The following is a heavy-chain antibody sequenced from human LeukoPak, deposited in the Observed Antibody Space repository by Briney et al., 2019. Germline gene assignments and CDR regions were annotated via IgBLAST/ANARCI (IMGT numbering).Heavy chain of an antibody. D-gene: IGHD6-6*01. CDR3: ARDNVVREYSSTSGGDYYYYMDV. V-gene: IGHV1-69*05. CDR2: IIPIFGTA. J-gene: IGHJ6*03. Sequence: SVKVSCKASGGTFSSYAISWVRQAPGQGLEWMGGIIPIFGTANYAQKFQGRVTITTDESTSTAYMELSSLRSEDTAVYYCARDNVVREYSSTSGGDYYYYMDVWGKGTTVTVSS. CDR1: GGTFSSYA.